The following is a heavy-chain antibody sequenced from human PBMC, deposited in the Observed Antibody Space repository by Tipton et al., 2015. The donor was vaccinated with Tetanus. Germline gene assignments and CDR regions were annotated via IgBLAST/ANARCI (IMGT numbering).Heavy chain of an antibody. CDR2: IYYSGST. CDR1: GGSISSYY. CDR3: ASHYGSGSDDAFDI. J-gene: IGHJ3*02. V-gene: IGHV4-59*01. Sequence: TLSLTCTVSGGSISSYYWSWIRQPPGKGLEWIGYIYYSGSTNYNPSLKSRVTISVDTSKNQFSLNLSSVTAADTAVYYCASHYGSGSDDAFDIWGQGTMVTVSS. D-gene: IGHD3-10*01.